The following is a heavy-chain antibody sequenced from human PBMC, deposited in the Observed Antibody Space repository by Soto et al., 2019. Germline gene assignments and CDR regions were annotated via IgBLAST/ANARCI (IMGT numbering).Heavy chain of an antibody. V-gene: IGHV4-31*03. CDR1: GGSISSGGYY. J-gene: IGHJ4*02. CDR2: IYYSGTT. D-gene: IGHD3-10*01. CDR3: ARGYYYGSGTIILDY. Sequence: QVQLQESGPGLVKPSQTLSLTCTVSGGSISSGGYYWSWIRQHPGKGLEWIGYIYYSGTTFYNTSLKRRVTTSVDTSKNQFSLTLSSVTAADTAVYFCARGYYYGSGTIILDYWGQGTLVTVSS.